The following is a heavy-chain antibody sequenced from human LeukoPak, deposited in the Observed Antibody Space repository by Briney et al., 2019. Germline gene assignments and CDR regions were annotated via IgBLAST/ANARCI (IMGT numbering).Heavy chain of an antibody. CDR3: VNFYHSGGPTAGGFDI. D-gene: IGHD3-22*01. J-gene: IGHJ3*02. CDR2: IFSGGST. V-gene: IGHV3-53*01. CDR1: GFSVSSSF. Sequence: GGSLRLSCAVSGFSVSSSFLTWVRQAPGKGLEWVSVIFSGGSTYYADSVKGRFTISRDNSKNTLYLQMNSLRAEDTAVYYCVNFYHSGGPTAGGFDIWGQGTMVTASS.